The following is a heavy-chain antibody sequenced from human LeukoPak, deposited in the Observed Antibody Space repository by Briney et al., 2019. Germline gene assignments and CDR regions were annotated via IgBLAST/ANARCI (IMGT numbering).Heavy chain of an antibody. CDR2: ISGSGGST. CDR1: GFTFSSYA. J-gene: IGHJ2*01. D-gene: IGHD3-10*01. V-gene: IGHV3-23*01. CDR3: AKDRAPYGSGGGEDYFDL. Sequence: GGSLRLSCAASGFTFSSYAVSWVRQAPGKGLEWVSAISGSGGSTYYADSVKGRFTISRDNSRNTLYLEMSSLRAEDSALYYCAKDRAPYGSGGGEDYFDLWGRGTLVTVSS.